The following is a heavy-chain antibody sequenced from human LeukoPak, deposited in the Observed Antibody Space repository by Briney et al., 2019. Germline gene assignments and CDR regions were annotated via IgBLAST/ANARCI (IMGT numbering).Heavy chain of an antibody. CDR2: ISWNSGSI. Sequence: GGSLRLSCAASGFTFDDYAMHWVRQAPGKGLEWVSGISWNSGSIGYADSVKGRFTISGDNAKNFLYLQMNSLRAEDTALYYCGKDGDYYDSSGYLRGMDVWGQGTTVTVSS. D-gene: IGHD3-22*01. CDR3: GKDGDYYDSSGYLRGMDV. CDR1: GFTFDDYA. J-gene: IGHJ6*02. V-gene: IGHV3-9*01.